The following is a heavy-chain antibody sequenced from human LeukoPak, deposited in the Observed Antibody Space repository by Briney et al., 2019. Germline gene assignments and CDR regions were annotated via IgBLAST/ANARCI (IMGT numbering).Heavy chain of an antibody. J-gene: IGHJ4*02. V-gene: IGHV4-59*12. CDR3: ARDARQADY. Sequence: SETLSLTCTVSGGSISSYYWSWIRQPPGKGLEWIGSIYQSGSTYYNPSLKSRVTISVDTSKNQFSLKLNSVTAADTAVYYCARDARQADYWGQGTLVTVSS. CDR2: IYQSGST. CDR1: GGSISSYY.